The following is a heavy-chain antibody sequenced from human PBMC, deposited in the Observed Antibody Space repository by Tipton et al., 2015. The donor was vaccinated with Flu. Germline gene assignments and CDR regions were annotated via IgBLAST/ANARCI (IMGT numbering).Heavy chain of an antibody. CDR1: GGSISRSHYS. Sequence: TLSLTCTVSGGSISRSHYSWGWIRQPPGKGLEWIGNIYYSGTTYYNPSLKSRVTISVDTSKNQFSLKLSSVTAADTAVYYCACRGSCYHWGQGTLVTVSS. J-gene: IGHJ4*02. CDR3: ACRGSCYH. CDR2: IYYSGTT. D-gene: IGHD1-26*01. V-gene: IGHV4-39*07.